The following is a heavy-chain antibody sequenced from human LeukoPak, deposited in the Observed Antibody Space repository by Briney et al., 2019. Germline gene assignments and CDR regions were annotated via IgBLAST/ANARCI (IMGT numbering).Heavy chain of an antibody. CDR2: ISGSGGGT. Sequence: GGSLRLSCAASGFTFSSYGMSWVRQAPGKGLEWVSAISGSGGGTYYADSVKGRFTISRDNSKNTLYLQMNSLRAEDTAVYYCAKGKGYYYGSVPDPYYFDYWGQGTLVTVSS. CDR1: GFTFSSYG. V-gene: IGHV3-23*01. J-gene: IGHJ4*02. D-gene: IGHD3-10*01. CDR3: AKGKGYYYGSVPDPYYFDY.